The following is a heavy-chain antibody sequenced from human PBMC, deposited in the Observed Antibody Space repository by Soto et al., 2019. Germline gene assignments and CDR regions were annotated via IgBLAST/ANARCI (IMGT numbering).Heavy chain of an antibody. Sequence: GPTLVNPTQTLTLTCTFSGFSFSTSGVGVGWIRQPPGKALEWLALIYWNDDKRYSPSLKSRLTITKDTSKNQVVLTMTNMDPVDTATYYCAHARVRFLEWFADYWGQGTLVTVSS. CDR3: AHARVRFLEWFADY. CDR2: IYWNDDK. CDR1: GFSFSTSGVG. J-gene: IGHJ4*02. D-gene: IGHD3-3*01. V-gene: IGHV2-5*01.